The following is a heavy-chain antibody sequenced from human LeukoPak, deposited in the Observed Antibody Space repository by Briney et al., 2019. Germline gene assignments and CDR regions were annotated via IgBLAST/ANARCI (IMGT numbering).Heavy chain of an antibody. CDR3: ARQVGIAARPEWP. CDR1: GYSFTTYW. Sequence: GESLKISCKNSGYSFTTYWIGWVRQMPGKGLEWMGIIYPGDSDTRYSPSFQGQVTISADKSISTAYLQWSSLKASDTAMYYCARQVGIAARPEWPWGQGTLVTVSS. D-gene: IGHD6-6*01. V-gene: IGHV5-51*01. CDR2: IYPGDSDT. J-gene: IGHJ5*02.